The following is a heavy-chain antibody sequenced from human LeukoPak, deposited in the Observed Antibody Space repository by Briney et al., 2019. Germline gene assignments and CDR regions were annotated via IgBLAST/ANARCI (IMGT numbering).Heavy chain of an antibody. D-gene: IGHD2-15*01. CDR3: ARAGGGTPRGYYYYYMDV. V-gene: IGHV4-59*08. CDR1: GGSISSYY. Sequence: SETLSLTCTVSGGSISSYYWSWIRQPPGKGLEWIGYIYYSGSTNYNPSLKSRVTISVDTSKNQFSLKLSSVTAADTAVYYCARAGGGTPRGYYYYYMDVWGKGTTVTVSS. CDR2: IYYSGST. J-gene: IGHJ6*03.